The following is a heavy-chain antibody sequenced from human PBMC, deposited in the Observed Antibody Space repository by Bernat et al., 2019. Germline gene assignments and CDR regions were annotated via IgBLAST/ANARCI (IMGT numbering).Heavy chain of an antibody. J-gene: IGHJ6*02. D-gene: IGHD1/OR15-1a*01. CDR3: ARLYTRNWDNHYYGLDV. CDR1: GLTFSSYE. V-gene: IGHV3-48*03. Sequence: HLVESGGGLVQPGGSLRLSCAASGLTFSSYEMNWARQAPGKGLEWVSSISRSGNTIYYADSVKGRVTISRDNAKNSLYLQMTSLRAEDTAVYYCARLYTRNWDNHYYGLDVWGQGTTVTVSS. CDR2: ISRSGNTI.